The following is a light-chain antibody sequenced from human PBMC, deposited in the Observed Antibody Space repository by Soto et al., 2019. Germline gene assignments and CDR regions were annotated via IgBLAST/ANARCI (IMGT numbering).Light chain of an antibody. V-gene: IGLV1-40*01. CDR1: SSNIGAGYD. Sequence: QSVLTQPPSVSGAPGQRVTISCTGSSSNIGAGYDVHWYQQLPGTAPKLLIYGNSNRPSGVPDRFSGSKSGTSASLAITGLQAEDEADYYCQSYDSSLSAPVVSGGGTKLTVL. CDR2: GNS. CDR3: QSYDSSLSAPVV. J-gene: IGLJ2*01.